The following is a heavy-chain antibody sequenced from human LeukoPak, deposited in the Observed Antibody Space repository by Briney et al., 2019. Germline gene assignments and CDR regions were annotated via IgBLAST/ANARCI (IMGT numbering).Heavy chain of an antibody. D-gene: IGHD2/OR15-2a*01. Sequence: TGGSLRLSCAASGFSFTTYWMGWVRQAPGKGLEWVSSISSSSDYIYYADSVKGRFTISRDNAKNSLYLQMKSLRAEDTAVYYCARGKTSQNIVTRKTYNWFDPWGQGTLVTVSS. V-gene: IGHV3-21*01. CDR1: GFSFTTYW. J-gene: IGHJ5*02. CDR2: ISSSSDYI. CDR3: ARGKTSQNIVTRKTYNWFDP.